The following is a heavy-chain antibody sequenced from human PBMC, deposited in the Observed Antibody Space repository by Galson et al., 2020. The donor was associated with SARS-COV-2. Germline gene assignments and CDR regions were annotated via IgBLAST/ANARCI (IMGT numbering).Heavy chain of an antibody. V-gene: IGHV2-5*02. Sequence: SGPTLVKPTQTLTLTCTVSGFSLSTSGVGVGWIRQPPGKALEWLALIYWDDDQRYSPSLKSRLSIRRDTYKNQVVLTVTNVDPVDTATYFCGKSSSYASGNDANSSMEVWGKGTTVTVSS. J-gene: IGHJ6*03. CDR2: IYWDDDQ. CDR1: GFSLSTSGVG. D-gene: IGHD3-10*01. CDR3: GKSSSYASGNDANSSMEV.